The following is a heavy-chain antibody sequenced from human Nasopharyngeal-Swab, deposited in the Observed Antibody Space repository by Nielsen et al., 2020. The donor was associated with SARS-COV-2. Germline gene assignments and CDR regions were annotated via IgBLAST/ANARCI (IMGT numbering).Heavy chain of an antibody. D-gene: IGHD5-12*01. J-gene: IGHJ4*02. Sequence: ASVKVSCKVSGYTLTELSMHWVRQAPGKGLEWMGGFDPEDGETIYAQKFQGRVTITADESTSTAYMELSSLRSEDTAVYYCASLAGGEELYSGYDSDYWGQGTLVTVSS. CDR3: ASLAGGEELYSGYDSDY. CDR2: FDPEDGET. CDR1: GYTLTELS. V-gene: IGHV1-24*01.